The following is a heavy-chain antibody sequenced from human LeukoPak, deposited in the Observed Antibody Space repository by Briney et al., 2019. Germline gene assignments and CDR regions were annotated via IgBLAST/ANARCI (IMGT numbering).Heavy chain of an antibody. CDR1: GFNFRTKW. CDR2: LNEDGSEK. D-gene: IGHD6-19*01. J-gene: IGHJ4*02. V-gene: IGHV3-7*01. CDR3: ARGGAGYYFDS. Sequence: GGSLRLSCAASGFNFRTKWMSWVRQPPGKGLGWVANLNEDGSEKYYVDSLKGRFTITRDNAENSLYLHMNSLRAEDTAVYYSARGGAGYYFDSWGQGTLLTVSS.